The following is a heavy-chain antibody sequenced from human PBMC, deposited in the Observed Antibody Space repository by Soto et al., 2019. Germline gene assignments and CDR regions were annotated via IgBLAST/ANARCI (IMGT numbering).Heavy chain of an antibody. J-gene: IGHJ4*02. Sequence: QVQLVESGGGLVKPGGSLRLSCAASGFTFSDYYMSWIRQAPGKGLQWVSYISSSSSYTNYADSVKGRFTISRDNAKNSLYLQMNSLRAEDTAVYYCASGLNRYYDSSRSYWGQGTLVTVSS. CDR2: ISSSSSYT. D-gene: IGHD3-22*01. CDR3: ASGLNRYYDSSRSY. CDR1: GFTFSDYY. V-gene: IGHV3-11*05.